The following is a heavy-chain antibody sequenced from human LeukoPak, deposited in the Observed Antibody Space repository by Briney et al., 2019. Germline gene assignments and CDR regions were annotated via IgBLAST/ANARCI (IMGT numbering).Heavy chain of an antibody. J-gene: IGHJ3*02. CDR2: IKQDGSEK. V-gene: IGHV3-7*01. CDR3: ARGGASSGWAFDI. Sequence: GGSLRLSCAASGFTFSSYWMSWVRQAPGKGLEWVANIKQDGSEKYYVDSVKGRFTISRDNAKNSLYLQMNSLRAEDTAVYYCARGGASSGWAFDIWGQGTMVTVSS. D-gene: IGHD6-19*01. CDR1: GFTFSSYW.